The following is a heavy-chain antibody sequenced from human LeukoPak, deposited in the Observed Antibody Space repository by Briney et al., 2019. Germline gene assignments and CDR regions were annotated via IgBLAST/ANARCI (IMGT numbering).Heavy chain of an antibody. CDR2: ISYDGSNK. CDR1: GFTFSSYA. CDR3: ARSSSIAARFDY. Sequence: GGSLRLSCAASGFTFSSYAMHWVRQAPGNGLEWVAVISYDGSNKYYADSVKGRFTISRDNSKNALYLQMNSLRAEDTAVYYCARSSSIAARFDYWGQGTLVTVSS. J-gene: IGHJ4*02. D-gene: IGHD6-6*01. V-gene: IGHV3-30-3*01.